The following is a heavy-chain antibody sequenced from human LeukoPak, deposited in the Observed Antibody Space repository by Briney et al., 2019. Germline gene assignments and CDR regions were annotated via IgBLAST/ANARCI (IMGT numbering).Heavy chain of an antibody. CDR1: GGSISSSSYY. Sequence: SETLSLTCTVSGGSISSSSYYWGWIRQPPGKGLEWIGSIYYSGSTYYNPSLKSRVTISVDTSKNQFSLKLSSVTAADTAVYYCARPAIVYCSGGSCLIDYWGQGTLVTVSS. V-gene: IGHV4-39*01. D-gene: IGHD2-15*01. CDR2: IYYSGST. J-gene: IGHJ4*02. CDR3: ARPAIVYCSGGSCLIDY.